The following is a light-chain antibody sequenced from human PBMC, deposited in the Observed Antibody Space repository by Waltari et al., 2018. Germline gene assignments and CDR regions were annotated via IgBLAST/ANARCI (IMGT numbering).Light chain of an antibody. J-gene: IGLJ1*01. CDR1: RLGAQS. CDR2: EDD. CDR3: QAWDTKNGGV. Sequence: SYELAQPPSVSVSPGQTASITCSGERLGAQSASWYQQKPGQSPILVIYEDDKRPSGSPVRFSGSNSGNTATLTISGTQPMDEADYYCQAWDTKNGGVFGTGTKVTVL. V-gene: IGLV3-1*01.